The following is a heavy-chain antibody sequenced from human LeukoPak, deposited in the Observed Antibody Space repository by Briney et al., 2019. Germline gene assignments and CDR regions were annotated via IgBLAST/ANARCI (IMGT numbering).Heavy chain of an antibody. D-gene: IGHD3-10*01. V-gene: IGHV1-8*01. CDR3: ARVEGFDADYYYYMDV. Sequence: ASVKVSCNASGYTFTSYDINWVRQATGPGLEWLGWMNPNSGNTGYAQKFQGRVTMTRNTSISTAYMELSSLRSEDTAVYYCARVEGFDADYYYYMDVWGKGTTVTVSS. J-gene: IGHJ6*03. CDR2: MNPNSGNT. CDR1: GYTFTSYD.